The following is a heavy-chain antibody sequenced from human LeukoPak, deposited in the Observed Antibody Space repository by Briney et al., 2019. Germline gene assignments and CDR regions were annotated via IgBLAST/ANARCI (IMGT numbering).Heavy chain of an antibody. D-gene: IGHD5-12*01. V-gene: IGHV1-2*06. Sequence: ASVKVSCKTSGYTFTNYYIHWVRQAPGQGLEWMGRIDPNTGGTRSAKNFQGRVTMTRDTSISTAYMALSGLRSDDTAVYYCASAVATPDPTFDYGGQGTLVTVSS. CDR2: IDPNTGGT. J-gene: IGHJ4*02. CDR3: ASAVATPDPTFDY. CDR1: GYTFTNYY.